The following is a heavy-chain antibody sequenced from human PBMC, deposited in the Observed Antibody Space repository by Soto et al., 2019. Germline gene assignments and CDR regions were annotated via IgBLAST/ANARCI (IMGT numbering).Heavy chain of an antibody. D-gene: IGHD1-20*01. V-gene: IGHV4-59*11. CDR2: IYYSGST. Sequence: SETLSLTCTVSGGSINNHYWSWIRQPPGKGLEWIGYIYYSGSTNYNPSLKSRVTISVDTSKNHFSLKLSSVTAADTAVFYCARGQSYNWNDDSKGWFDPWGQGTLVTVSS. CDR3: ARGQSYNWNDDSKGWFDP. J-gene: IGHJ5*02. CDR1: GGSINNHY.